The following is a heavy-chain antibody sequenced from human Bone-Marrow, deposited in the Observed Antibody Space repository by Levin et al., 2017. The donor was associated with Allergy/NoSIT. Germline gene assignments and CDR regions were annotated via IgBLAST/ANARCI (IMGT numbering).Heavy chain of an antibody. Sequence: GGSLRLSCAASGFDFSTYGMHWVRQAPGKGLEWVAVIWYDGSNEDYTDSVKGRFTISRDNSNNSLILQMNSMRVEDTGTYFCARKRYFDRTYGMDVWGQGTTVTVS. J-gene: IGHJ6*02. CDR3: ARKRYFDRTYGMDV. D-gene: IGHD3-9*01. V-gene: IGHV3-33*03. CDR2: IWYDGSNE. CDR1: GFDFSTYG.